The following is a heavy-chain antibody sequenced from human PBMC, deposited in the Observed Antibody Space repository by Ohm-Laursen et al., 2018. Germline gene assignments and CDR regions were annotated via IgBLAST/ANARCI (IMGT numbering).Heavy chain of an antibody. CDR3: ATSPHDIMSSKDY. CDR1: GLSISNSNW. CDR2: LYYSGTT. D-gene: IGHD3-9*01. V-gene: IGHV4-28*01. J-gene: IGHJ4*02. Sequence: SDTLSLTCTVSGLSISNSNWWGWIRQPPGKGLEWVGYLYYSGTTYYNPSLKSRVTMSVDTSKNQFSVKLTPVTAVDTAVYYCATSPHDIMSSKDYWGQGTLVTVSS.